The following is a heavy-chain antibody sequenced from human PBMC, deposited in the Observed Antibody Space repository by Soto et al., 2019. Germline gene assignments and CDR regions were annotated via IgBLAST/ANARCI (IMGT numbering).Heavy chain of an antibody. J-gene: IGHJ6*02. V-gene: IGHV3-23*01. CDR1: GFTFSSYA. CDR2: ISGSGGST. Sequence: GGSMSLSCSASGFTFSSYAMSWVRPATGKGLEWVSAISGSGGSTYYADSVKGRFTISRDNSKNTLYLQMNSLRAEDTAVYYCAKGPYCSSTSCYIGRMDGWGQGTTVTVS. D-gene: IGHD2-2*02. CDR3: AKGPYCSSTSCYIGRMDG.